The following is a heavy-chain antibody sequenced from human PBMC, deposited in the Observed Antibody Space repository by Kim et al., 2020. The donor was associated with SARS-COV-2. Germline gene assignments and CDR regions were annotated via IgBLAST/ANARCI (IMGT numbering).Heavy chain of an antibody. D-gene: IGHD1-1*01. Sequence: AQKYQGRGTITADESTSTAYMELSSLRSEDTAVYYCAREGTTGTGWFDPWGQGTLVTVSS. J-gene: IGHJ5*02. V-gene: IGHV1-69*01. CDR3: AREGTTGTGWFDP.